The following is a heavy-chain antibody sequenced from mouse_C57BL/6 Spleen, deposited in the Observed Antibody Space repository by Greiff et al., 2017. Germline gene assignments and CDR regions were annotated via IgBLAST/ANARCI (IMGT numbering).Heavy chain of an antibody. J-gene: IGHJ2*01. CDR2: IDPSDSET. V-gene: IGHV1-52*01. Sequence: VQLQQPGAELVRPGSSVKLSCKASGYTFTSYWMHWVKQRPIQGLDWIGNIDPSDSETHYNQKFKDKATLTVDKSSSTAYMQLSSLTSEDSAVYYCARPGSSPYYFDYWGQGTTLTVSS. CDR1: GYTFTSYW. CDR3: ARPGSSPYYFDY. D-gene: IGHD1-1*01.